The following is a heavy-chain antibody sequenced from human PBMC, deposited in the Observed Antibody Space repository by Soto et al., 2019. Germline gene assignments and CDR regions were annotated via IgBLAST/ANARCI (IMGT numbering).Heavy chain of an antibody. D-gene: IGHD2-15*01. CDR1: GFTFSSYG. Sequence: VQLVESGGGVVQPGRSLRLSCAASGFTFSSYGMHWVRQAPGKGLGWVAVISYDGSNKYYADSVKGRFTISRDNSKSTLYLQMNSLSGEDTAVYYCATGLGQSRKIVVVAAVYYYYGMDFWGQGTTVTVSS. CDR2: ISYDGSNK. J-gene: IGHJ6*02. V-gene: IGHV3-30*03. CDR3: ATGLGQSRKIVVVAAVYYYYGMDF.